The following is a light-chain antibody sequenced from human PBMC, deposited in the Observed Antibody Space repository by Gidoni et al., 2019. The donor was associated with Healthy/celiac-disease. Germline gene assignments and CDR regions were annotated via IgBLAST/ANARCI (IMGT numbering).Light chain of an antibody. CDR3: CSCACSSTDVV. V-gene: IGLV2-23*02. CDR2: EVS. CDR1: SRDVRSYNL. J-gene: IGLJ2*01. Sequence: QSALTQPASVSGSPGQSITIACTGTSRDVRSYNLVSWYPQHPGKAPKIMIYEVSKGPSGVSNRFSGSKSGNTASLTISGLQAEDEVDYYCCSCACSSTDVVFGGGTKLSVL.